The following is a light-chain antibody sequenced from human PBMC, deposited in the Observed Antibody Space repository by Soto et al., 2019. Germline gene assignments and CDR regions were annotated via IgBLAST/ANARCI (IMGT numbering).Light chain of an antibody. CDR3: SSYATGNNYV. CDR2: ELT. CDR1: NSDVGAHNF. V-gene: IGLV2-14*01. J-gene: IGLJ1*01. Sequence: QSALTQPASVSGSPGQSITISCTGTNSDVGAHNFVSWYQQHPGKAPKLMIYELTYRPSGVSDRFLGSKSGKTASLTISGLQADDEADYYCSSYATGNNYVFGSGPKLTVL.